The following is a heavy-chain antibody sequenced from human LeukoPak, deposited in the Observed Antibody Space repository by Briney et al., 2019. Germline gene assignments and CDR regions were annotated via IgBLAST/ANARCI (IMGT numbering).Heavy chain of an antibody. J-gene: IGHJ3*02. CDR3: VRRRVGVAPASDM. V-gene: IGHV3-72*01. D-gene: IGHD1-26*01. CDR2: CRGKTNSYTT. CDR1: GFTFSDHA. Sequence: GGSLRLSCAAFGFTFSDHAMDWVRQAPGEGLEWVARCRGKTNSYTTEYAASVKGRFSISRDDSKNSLYLQMNSLKTEDTAVYYCVRRRVGVAPASDMWGQGTTVTVSS.